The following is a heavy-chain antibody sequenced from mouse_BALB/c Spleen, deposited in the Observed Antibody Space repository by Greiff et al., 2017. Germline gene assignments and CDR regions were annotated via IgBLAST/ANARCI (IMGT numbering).Heavy chain of an antibody. CDR1: GYSITSGYY. CDR2: ISYDGSN. CDR3: AREIYYGSSYYAMDY. J-gene: IGHJ4*01. V-gene: IGHV3-6*02. Sequence: EVHLVESGPGLVKPSQSLSLTCSVTGYSITSGYYWNWIRQFPGNKLEWMGYISYDGSNNYNPSLKNRISITRDTSKNQFFLKLNSVTTEDTATYYCAREIYYGSSYYAMDYWGQGTSVTVSS. D-gene: IGHD1-1*01.